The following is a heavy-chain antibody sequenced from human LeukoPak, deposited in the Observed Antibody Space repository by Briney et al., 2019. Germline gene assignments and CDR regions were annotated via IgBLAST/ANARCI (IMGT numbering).Heavy chain of an antibody. CDR3: ARLYCSGGSCYYVFDY. CDR1: GYSFTSHW. Sequence: GESLKISCKGSGYSFTSHWISWVRQMPGKGLEWMGRIDPSDSYTNYSPSFQGHVTISADKSISTAYLQWSSLKASDTAMYYCARLYCSGGSCYYVFDYWGQGTLVTVSS. CDR2: IDPSDSYT. D-gene: IGHD2-15*01. V-gene: IGHV5-10-1*01. J-gene: IGHJ4*02.